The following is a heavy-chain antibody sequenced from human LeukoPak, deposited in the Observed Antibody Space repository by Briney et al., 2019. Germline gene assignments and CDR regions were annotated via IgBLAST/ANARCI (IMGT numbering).Heavy chain of an antibody. CDR3: ARQKGYSYGGYFDY. J-gene: IGHJ4*02. Sequence: PSETLSLTCTVSAGSISSSSCYWGWLRQPPGKGLEWIGSIDYSGSTYYNPSLKTRVTISVDTSKNQFSLKLSSVTAADTAVYYCARQKGYSYGGYFDYWGQGTLVTVSS. V-gene: IGHV4-39*01. D-gene: IGHD5-18*01. CDR1: AGSISSSSCY. CDR2: IDYSGST.